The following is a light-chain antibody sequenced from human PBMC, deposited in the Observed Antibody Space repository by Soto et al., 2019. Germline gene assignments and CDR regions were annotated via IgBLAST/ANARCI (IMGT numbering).Light chain of an antibody. CDR2: EVT. Sequence: QSVLTQPPSASGSPGQSVTISCTGTSSDVGGYNYVSWYQQHPGKAPKLMIYEVTKWPSGVPDRFSGSKSGNTASLTVSGLQAEDEADYFCCSHAGDNTYVFGTGTKVTVL. CDR3: CSHAGDNTYV. J-gene: IGLJ1*01. CDR1: SSDVGGYNY. V-gene: IGLV2-8*01.